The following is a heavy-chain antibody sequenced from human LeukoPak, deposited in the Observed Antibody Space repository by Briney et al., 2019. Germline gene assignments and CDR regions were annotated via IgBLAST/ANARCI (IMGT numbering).Heavy chain of an antibody. CDR3: ARGVRHSDTSAYYYFDY. J-gene: IGHJ4*02. Sequence: GGSLRLTCAASGFTFSSYAMNWVRQAPGKGLEWLSSISTGSTYIYYAESVKGRFTISRDNAKNSLWLQMNSLRAEDTAVYYCARGVRHSDTSAYYYFDYWGQGTLVTVSS. CDR2: ISTGSTYI. D-gene: IGHD3-22*01. V-gene: IGHV3-21*01. CDR1: GFTFSSYA.